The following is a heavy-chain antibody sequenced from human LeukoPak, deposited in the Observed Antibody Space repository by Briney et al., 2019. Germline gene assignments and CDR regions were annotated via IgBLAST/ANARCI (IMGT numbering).Heavy chain of an antibody. CDR3: ARAPLSYDILTRGYYYYYMDV. J-gene: IGHJ6*03. Sequence: ASVKVSCNASGYTFTSYGISWVRQAPGQRLEWMGWISAYNGNTNYAQKLQGRVTMTTDTSTSTAYMELRSLRSDDTAVYYCARAPLSYDILTRGYYYYYMDVWGKGTTVTVSS. D-gene: IGHD3-9*01. V-gene: IGHV1-18*01. CDR2: ISAYNGNT. CDR1: GYTFTSYG.